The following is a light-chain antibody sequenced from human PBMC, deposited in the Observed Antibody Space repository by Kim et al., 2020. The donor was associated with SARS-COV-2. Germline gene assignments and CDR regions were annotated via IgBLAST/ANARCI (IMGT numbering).Light chain of an antibody. Sequence: QSALTQPHSASGSPGQSVTISCTGTSSDVGGYNYVSWYQQHPGKAPKLMIYEVSKRPSGVPDRFSGSKSGNTASLTVSGLQAEDEADYYCSSYAGSNNFVVFGGGTQLTVL. CDR3: SSYAGSNNFVV. CDR1: SSDVGGYNY. J-gene: IGLJ2*01. CDR2: EVS. V-gene: IGLV2-8*01.